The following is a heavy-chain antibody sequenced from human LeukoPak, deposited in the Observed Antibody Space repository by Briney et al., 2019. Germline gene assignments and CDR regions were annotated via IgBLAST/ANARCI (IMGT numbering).Heavy chain of an antibody. CDR2: ISAYNGNT. CDR1: GYTFTSYG. Sequence: GASVKVSCKASGYTFTSYGISWVRQAPGQGLEWMGWISAYNGNTNYAQKLQGRVTMTTDTSTSTAYMELRSLRSDDTAVYYCARDTDYYDSSGYAVDAFDIWGQGTMVTVSS. D-gene: IGHD3-22*01. J-gene: IGHJ3*02. CDR3: ARDTDYYDSSGYAVDAFDI. V-gene: IGHV1-18*01.